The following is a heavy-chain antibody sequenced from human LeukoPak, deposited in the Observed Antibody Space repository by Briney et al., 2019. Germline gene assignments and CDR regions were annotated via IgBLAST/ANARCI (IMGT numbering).Heavy chain of an antibody. Sequence: GGSLRLSCAASGFTFSSYSMNWVRQAPGKGLEWVSVIYSGGSTYYADSVKGRFTIPRDNSKNTLYLQMNSLRAEDTAVYYCAVGIAAAGSMYYFDYWGQGTLVTVSS. V-gene: IGHV3-53*01. D-gene: IGHD6-13*01. CDR1: GFTFSSYS. CDR2: IYSGGST. J-gene: IGHJ4*02. CDR3: AVGIAAAGSMYYFDY.